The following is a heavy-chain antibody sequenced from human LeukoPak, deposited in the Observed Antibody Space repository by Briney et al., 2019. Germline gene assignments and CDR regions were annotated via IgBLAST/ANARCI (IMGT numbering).Heavy chain of an antibody. Sequence: ASVKVSCKASGGTFSSYAISWVRQAPGQGLEWMGGIIPIFGTANYAQKFQGRVTITTDESTSTAYVELSSLRSEDTAVYYCASGTPKYDIWTGYYYYMDVWGKGTTVTVSS. CDR3: ASGTPKYDIWTGYYYYMDV. CDR1: GGTFSSYA. V-gene: IGHV1-69*05. J-gene: IGHJ6*03. D-gene: IGHD3-9*01. CDR2: IIPIFGTA.